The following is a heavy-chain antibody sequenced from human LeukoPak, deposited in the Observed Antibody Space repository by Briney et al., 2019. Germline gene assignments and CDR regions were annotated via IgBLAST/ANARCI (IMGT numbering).Heavy chain of an antibody. CDR3: GRSPDGVDN. V-gene: IGHV3-7*01. CDR2: IKEDGSEM. J-gene: IGHJ4*02. CDR1: GFIFNNYC. Sequence: PGGSLRLSCAASGFIFNNYCMTWVRQTPGKGLEFVANIKEDGSEMFYLDSVKGRFTISRDNAKNSLYLQMNSLRVEDTAVYYCGRSPDGVDNWGRGTLVTVSS. D-gene: IGHD3-10*01.